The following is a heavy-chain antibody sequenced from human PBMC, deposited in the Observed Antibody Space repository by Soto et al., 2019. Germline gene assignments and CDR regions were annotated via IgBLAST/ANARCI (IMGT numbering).Heavy chain of an antibody. Sequence: PSETLSLTCTVSGGSISSYYWSWIRQPPGKGLEWIGYIYYSGSTNYNPSLKSRLTISVDTSKNQFSLRLGSVTAADTAVYYCARGPRSNWFDPWGQGTLVTVSS. J-gene: IGHJ5*02. CDR2: IYYSGST. CDR3: ARGPRSNWFDP. CDR1: GGSISSYY. V-gene: IGHV4-59*01.